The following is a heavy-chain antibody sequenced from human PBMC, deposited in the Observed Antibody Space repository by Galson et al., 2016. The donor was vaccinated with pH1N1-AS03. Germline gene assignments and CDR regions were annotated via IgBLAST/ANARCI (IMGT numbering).Heavy chain of an antibody. J-gene: IGHJ4*02. CDR1: GFTFSTYW. CDR3: ASDRNWNGH. V-gene: IGHV3-7*03. CDR2: IKPDGSEK. D-gene: IGHD1-20*01. Sequence: SLRLSCAVSGFTFSTYWMSWVRQAPGKGLEWVANIKPDGSEKYYVDSVKGRFTITRDNAKNSLFLKMNSLRPEDTAVYYCASDRNWNGHWGQGTLVTVSS.